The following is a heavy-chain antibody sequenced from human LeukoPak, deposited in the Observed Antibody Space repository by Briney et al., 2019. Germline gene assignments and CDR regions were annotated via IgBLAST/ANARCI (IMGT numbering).Heavy chain of an antibody. J-gene: IGHJ4*02. CDR3: ARGGSGNWNAPFDY. CDR1: GFTFSSYS. Sequence: GGSLRLSCVASGFTFSSYSMNWVRQAPGKGLEWVSSISSSSSYTYYADSVKGRFTISRDNAKNSLYLQMNSLRAEDTAVYYCARGGSGNWNAPFDYWGQGTLVTVSS. D-gene: IGHD1-20*01. CDR2: ISSSSSYT. V-gene: IGHV3-21*01.